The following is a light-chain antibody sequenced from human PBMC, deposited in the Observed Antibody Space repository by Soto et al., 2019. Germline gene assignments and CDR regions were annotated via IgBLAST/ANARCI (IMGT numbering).Light chain of an antibody. CDR2: DVT. J-gene: IGLJ1*01. CDR1: SSDVGGYDY. V-gene: IGLV2-14*01. Sequence: QSVLNQPASVSGSPGQSITISCTGTSSDVGGYDYVSSYQQHPGKAPKLMIYDVTNRPSGVSNRFSGSKSGNTASLTISGLQAEDEADYYCISYASINTYVFGTGTKVTV. CDR3: ISYASINTYV.